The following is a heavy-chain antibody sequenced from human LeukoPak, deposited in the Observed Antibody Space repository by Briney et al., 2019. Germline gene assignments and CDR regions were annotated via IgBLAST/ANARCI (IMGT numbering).Heavy chain of an antibody. D-gene: IGHD6-13*01. J-gene: IGHJ4*02. CDR2: IRPDGSTK. CDR3: ARSVPYGTTWYGRSDC. CDR1: GFPFYSYW. Sequence: GGSLRLSCTASGFPFYSYWMSWVRQTPGKGLEWVSNIRPDGSTKYYVDSVKGRFTISRDNAMNSLYLQMDSLRVEDTAIYYCARSVPYGTTWYGRSDCWGQGTQVTVSS. V-gene: IGHV3-7*03.